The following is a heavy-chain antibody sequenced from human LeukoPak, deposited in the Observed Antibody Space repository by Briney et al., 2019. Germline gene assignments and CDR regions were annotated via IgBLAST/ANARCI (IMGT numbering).Heavy chain of an antibody. D-gene: IGHD3-9*01. CDR2: IYHSGST. Sequence: PSETLSLTCTVSGGSISSGGYYWSWIGQPPGKGLEWIGYIYHSGSTYYNPSLKSRVTISVDRSKNQFSLKLSSVTAADTAVYYCASFDGKPTPYFDYWGQGTLVTVSS. CDR3: ASFDGKPTPYFDY. J-gene: IGHJ4*02. V-gene: IGHV4-30-2*01. CDR1: GGSISSGGYY.